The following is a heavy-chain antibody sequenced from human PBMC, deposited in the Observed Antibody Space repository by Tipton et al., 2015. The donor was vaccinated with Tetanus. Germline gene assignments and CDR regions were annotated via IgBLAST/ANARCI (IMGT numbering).Heavy chain of an antibody. D-gene: IGHD1-26*01. CDR1: GYSFTSHW. CDR3: ARMYSASSPFDH. CDR2: IFPDDSDT. Sequence: QLVQSGADVKKPGESLKISCKASGYSFTSHWIGWVRQMPGKGLEWMGMIFPDDSDTRYTPSFQGHVPFSVDKSPSTVYLQWSSLKASDTAMYFCARMYSASSPFDHGGQGTLVAVSS. J-gene: IGHJ4*02. V-gene: IGHV5-51*01.